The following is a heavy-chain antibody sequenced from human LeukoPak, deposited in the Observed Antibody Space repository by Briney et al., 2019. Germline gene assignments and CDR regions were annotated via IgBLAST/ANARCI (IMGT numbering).Heavy chain of an antibody. Sequence: GGSLRLSCVASGFTFADYAMSWVRQAPGKGLEWVSSIGASGSATYYADSVKGRFTISRDNSNSTLYLQMNTLRAADTAVYYCAKDPDGLWSWGQGALVTVSS. J-gene: IGHJ1*01. CDR1: GFTFADYA. CDR2: IGASGSAT. CDR3: AKDPDGLWS. V-gene: IGHV3-23*01. D-gene: IGHD4/OR15-4a*01.